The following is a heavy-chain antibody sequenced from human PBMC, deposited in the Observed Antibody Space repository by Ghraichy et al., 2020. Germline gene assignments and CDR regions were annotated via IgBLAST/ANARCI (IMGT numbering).Heavy chain of an antibody. V-gene: IGHV3-30*18. D-gene: IGHD1-26*01. CDR1: GFTFSSYG. J-gene: IGHJ6*03. CDR3: AKDGIVGAPSLYYYYYYMDV. Sequence: GEYLNISCAASGFTFSSYGMHWVRQAPGKGLEWVAVISYDGSNKYYADSVKGRFTISRDNSKNTLYLQMNSLRAEDTAVYYCAKDGIVGAPSLYYYYYYMDVWGKGTTVTVSS. CDR2: ISYDGSNK.